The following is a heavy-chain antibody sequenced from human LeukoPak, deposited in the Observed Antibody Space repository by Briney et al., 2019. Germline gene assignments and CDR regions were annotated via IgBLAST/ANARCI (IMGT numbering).Heavy chain of an antibody. V-gene: IGHV1-69*13. J-gene: IGHJ3*02. CDR3: AREGVGATADAFDI. D-gene: IGHD1-26*01. CDR2: IIPIFGTA. Sequence: ASVKLSCKASGGTFNSYALSWVRQPPGQGLEWMGGIIPIFGTANYAQKFQGRVTITADESTSTAYMKLSSLRSEDTAVYYCAREGVGATADAFDIWGQGTMVTVSS. CDR1: GGTFNSYA.